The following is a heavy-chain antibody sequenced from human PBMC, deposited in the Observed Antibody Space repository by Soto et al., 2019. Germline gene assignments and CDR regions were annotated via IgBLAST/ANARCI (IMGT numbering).Heavy chain of an antibody. V-gene: IGHV1-69*01. Sequence: QVQLVQSGAEVKKPGSSVKVSCKASGGTFSSYAISWVRQAPGQGLEWMGGIIPIFGTANYALKFQGRVTITADESTSTAYMELSSLRSEDTAVYYCARLDIVVVPAAMEVDYWGQGTLVTVSS. CDR1: GGTFSSYA. J-gene: IGHJ4*02. D-gene: IGHD2-2*01. CDR2: IIPIFGTA. CDR3: ARLDIVVVPAAMEVDY.